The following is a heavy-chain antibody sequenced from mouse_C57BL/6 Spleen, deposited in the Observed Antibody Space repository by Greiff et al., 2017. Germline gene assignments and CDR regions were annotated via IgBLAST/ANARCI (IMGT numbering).Heavy chain of an antibody. CDR1: GYTFTSYW. Sequence: QVQLQQPGAELVMPGASVKLSCKASGYTFTSYWMHWVKQRPGQGLEWIGEIDPSDSYTNYNQKFKGKSTLTVDKSSSTAYMQLSSLTSEDSAVYYCGRGTGTYYFDCWGQGTTLTVSS. J-gene: IGHJ2*01. V-gene: IGHV1-69*01. CDR3: GRGTGTYYFDC. D-gene: IGHD4-1*01. CDR2: IDPSDSYT.